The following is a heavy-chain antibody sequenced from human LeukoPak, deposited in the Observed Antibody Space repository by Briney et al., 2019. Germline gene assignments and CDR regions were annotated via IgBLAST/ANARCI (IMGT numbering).Heavy chain of an antibody. CDR2: ISNNFGVT. V-gene: IGHV1-18*04. Sequence: GASVNVSCKASGFRFSSFGVSWVRQAPGQGLEWMGWISNNFGVTHYAEKFEDRVTMTVGTSTTTVYMELRSLKYDDTAIYYCARDSDYSGNGNGDWFDPWGQGTVVTVSS. CDR3: ARDSDYSGNGNGDWFDP. J-gene: IGHJ5*02. D-gene: IGHD4-11*01. CDR1: GFRFSSFG.